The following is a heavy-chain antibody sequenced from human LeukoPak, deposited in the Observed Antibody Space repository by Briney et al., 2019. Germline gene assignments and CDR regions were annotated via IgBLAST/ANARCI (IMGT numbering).Heavy chain of an antibody. CDR3: ASRQGGSSWFHGDFDY. Sequence: GSLRLSCAASGFTVSSNYMSWVRQAPGKGLEWVSVIYSGGRTHYADSVKGRFTISRDNSKNTLCLQMNSLRAEDTAVYYCASRQGGSSWFHGDFDYWGQGTLVTVSS. V-gene: IGHV3-66*02. D-gene: IGHD6-13*01. CDR2: IYSGGRT. J-gene: IGHJ4*02. CDR1: GFTVSSNY.